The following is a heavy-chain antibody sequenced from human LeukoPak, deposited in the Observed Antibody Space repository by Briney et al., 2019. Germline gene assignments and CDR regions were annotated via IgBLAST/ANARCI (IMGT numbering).Heavy chain of an antibody. Sequence: ASVKVSCKASGYTFTGCYMHWVRQAPGQGLEWMGIINPSGGSTSYAQKFQGRVTMTRDMSTSTVYMELSSLRSEDTAVYYCARGAVRGVIPGYYMDVWGKGTTVTVSS. D-gene: IGHD3-10*01. CDR1: GYTFTGCY. V-gene: IGHV1-46*01. CDR2: INPSGGST. J-gene: IGHJ6*03. CDR3: ARGAVRGVIPGYYMDV.